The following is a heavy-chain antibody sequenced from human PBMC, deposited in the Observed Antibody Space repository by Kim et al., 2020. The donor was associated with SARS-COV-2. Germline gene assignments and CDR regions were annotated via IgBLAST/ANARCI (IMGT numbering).Heavy chain of an antibody. D-gene: IGHD1-1*01. CDR1: GGSISSSSYY. CDR2: IYYSGST. Sequence: SETLSLTCTVSGGSISSSSYYWGWIRQPPGKGLEWIGSIYYSGSTYYNPSLKSRVTISVDTSKNQFSLKLSSVTAADTAVYYCARELERRVGLFDYWGQGTLVAVSS. V-gene: IGHV4-39*02. J-gene: IGHJ4*02. CDR3: ARELERRVGLFDY.